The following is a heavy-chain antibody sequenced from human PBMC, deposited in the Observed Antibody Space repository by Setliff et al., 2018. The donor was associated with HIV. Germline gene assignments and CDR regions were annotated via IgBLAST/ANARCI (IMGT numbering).Heavy chain of an antibody. CDR2: ITGSSDTI. CDR1: GFTFSSYE. V-gene: IGHV3-48*03. CDR3: AREGITGTTLHPY. Sequence: PGGSLRLSCAASGFTFSSYEMDWFRQAPGKELEWVSYITGSSDTIYYADSVKGRFTISRDNAKNSLYLQMNTLRAEDTAVYYCAREGITGTTLHPYWGQGTLVTVSS. J-gene: IGHJ4*02. D-gene: IGHD1-7*01.